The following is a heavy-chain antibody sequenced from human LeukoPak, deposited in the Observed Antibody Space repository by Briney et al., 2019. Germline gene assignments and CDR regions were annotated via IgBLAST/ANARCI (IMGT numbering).Heavy chain of an antibody. J-gene: IGHJ4*02. CDR2: INTDGST. Sequence: GGSLRLSCAASGFTFSNYWMRWVRHTPGKGLVWVSRINTDGSTSYADSVKGRFTISRDNAKNTLYLQMNSLRAEDTAVYYCARDLMVGSPFDSWGQGTLVIVSS. CDR3: ARDLMVGSPFDS. D-gene: IGHD2-8*01. V-gene: IGHV3-74*01. CDR1: GFTFSNYW.